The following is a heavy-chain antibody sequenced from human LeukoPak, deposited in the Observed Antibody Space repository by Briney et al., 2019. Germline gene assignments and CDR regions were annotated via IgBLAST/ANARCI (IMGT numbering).Heavy chain of an antibody. CDR1: GFIFSTYA. CDR2: ISYDGSFK. CDR3: AKGLRLDLGELSTFDY. Sequence: GRSLRLSCAASGFIFSTYAMHWVRQSPDKGPEWVASISYDGSFKYYVDSVEGRFTISRDNSKNTLYLQMNSLRPEDTAVYYCAKGLRLDLGELSTFDYWGQGTLVTVSS. V-gene: IGHV3-30*18. D-gene: IGHD3-16*02. J-gene: IGHJ4*02.